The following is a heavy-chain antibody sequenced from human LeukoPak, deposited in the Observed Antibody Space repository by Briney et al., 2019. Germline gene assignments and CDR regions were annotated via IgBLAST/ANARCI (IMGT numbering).Heavy chain of an antibody. CDR3: ARDRTRIAVAGTNWFDP. J-gene: IGHJ5*02. CDR1: GYTFTSYV. CDR2: ISAYNGNT. D-gene: IGHD6-19*01. Sequence: ASVKVSCKASGYTFTSYVISWVRQAPGQGLEWMGWISAYNGNTNYAQKLQGRVTMTTDTSTSTAYMELRSLRSDDTAVYYCARDRTRIAVAGTNWFDPWGQGTLVTVSS. V-gene: IGHV1-18*01.